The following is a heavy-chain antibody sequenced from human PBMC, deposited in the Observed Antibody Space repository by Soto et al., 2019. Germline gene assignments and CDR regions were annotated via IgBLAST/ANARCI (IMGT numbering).Heavy chain of an antibody. CDR3: GGAKGSRAGWGLGG. CDR2: MSYDGRNK. CDR1: GFTLSRFA. Sequence: GGTLRLSCVASGFTLSRFAMHWVRQAPGKGLEWVAVMSYDGRNKNYADCVKGRVTISRGNSKNTLYLQITSLRAEATAAYCSGGAKGSRAGWGLGGWGRGTAVTVSS. J-gene: IGHJ6*02. D-gene: IGHD2-2*01. V-gene: IGHV3-30*04.